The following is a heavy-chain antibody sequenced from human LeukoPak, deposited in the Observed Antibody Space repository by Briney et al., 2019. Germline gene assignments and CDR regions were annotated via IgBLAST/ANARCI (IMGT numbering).Heavy chain of an antibody. D-gene: IGHD3-22*01. CDR3: ARASGSLLPIDY. Sequence: PSETLSLTCTVSGGSISSYYWSWIRQPPGKGLEWIGYIYYSGSTNYNPSLKSRVTISVDTSKNQSSLKLSSVTAADTAVYYCARASGSLLPIDYWGQGTLVTVSS. V-gene: IGHV4-59*01. CDR2: IYYSGST. J-gene: IGHJ4*02. CDR1: GGSISSYY.